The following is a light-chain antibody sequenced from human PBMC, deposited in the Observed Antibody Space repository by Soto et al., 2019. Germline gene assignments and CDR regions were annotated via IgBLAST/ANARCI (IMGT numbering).Light chain of an antibody. J-gene: IGLJ1*01. CDR1: SGDIGGYDY. CDR3: SSYAGSNNPYV. CDR2: EVT. Sequence: QSVLTQPPSASGSPRQSVTISCTETSGDIGGYDYVPWYQQHPGKAPKLMIYEVTKRPLGVPDRFSGSKSGNTASLTVSGLQAEDEADYYCSSYAGSNNPYVFGTGTKGTVL. V-gene: IGLV2-8*01.